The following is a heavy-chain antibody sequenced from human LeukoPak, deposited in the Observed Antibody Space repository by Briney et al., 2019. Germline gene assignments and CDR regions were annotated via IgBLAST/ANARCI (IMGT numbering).Heavy chain of an antibody. CDR1: GFTSSNYR. CDR2: IKEDGSEK. J-gene: IGHJ4*02. D-gene: IGHD4-17*01. CDR3: SRGLTVSDY. V-gene: IGHV3-7*04. Sequence: PGGSLRLSCAASGFTSSNYRMSWLRQAPGKGLEWVANIKEDGSEKYYVDSVKGRFTISRDNAKNSVYLQLNSLRVEDTAVYYCSRGLTVSDYWGQGTLVTVSS.